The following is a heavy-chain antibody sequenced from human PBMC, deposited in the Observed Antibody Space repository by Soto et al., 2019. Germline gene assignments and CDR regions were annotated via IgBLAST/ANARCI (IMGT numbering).Heavy chain of an antibody. D-gene: IGHD2-2*01. J-gene: IGHJ5*02. CDR3: ARLLCSITSYLYPTPGWFDP. Sequence: QVQLVQSGAEVKKPGASVKVSCKASGYTFTSYGISWVRQAPGQGLEWMGWISAYNGNTNYAQKLQGRVTMTTDTSTSTAYMVLRSLRSDDTAVYYCARLLCSITSYLYPTPGWFDPWGQGTLVTVSS. CDR1: GYTFTSYG. CDR2: ISAYNGNT. V-gene: IGHV1-18*01.